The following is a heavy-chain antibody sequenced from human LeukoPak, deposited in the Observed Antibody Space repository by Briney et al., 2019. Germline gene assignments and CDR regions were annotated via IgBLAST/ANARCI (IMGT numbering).Heavy chain of an antibody. CDR1: GGSISSSPW. J-gene: IGHJ4*02. V-gene: IGHV4-4*02. CDR3: AKQMSTVTFTPFDY. CDR2: IYHDGNT. Sequence: PSETLSLTCAVSGGSISSSPWCSWVRPPPGKGLEWIGTIYHDGNTDYNPSLKSRVTISVDKSKNQLSLRLTSVTAADTAVYYCAKQMSTVTFTPFDYWGQGTLVTVSS. D-gene: IGHD4-17*01.